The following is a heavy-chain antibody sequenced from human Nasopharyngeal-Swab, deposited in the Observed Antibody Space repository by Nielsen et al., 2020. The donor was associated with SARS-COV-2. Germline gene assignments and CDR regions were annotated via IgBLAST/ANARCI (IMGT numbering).Heavy chain of an antibody. J-gene: IGHJ3*02. CDR3: ARDPFYDFWSGYHDAFDI. V-gene: IGHV7-4-1*02. Sequence: ASVQVSCKASGYTFTSYAMNWVRPPPAQGLEWMGWINTNTGNPTYAQGFTGRFVFSLDTSVSTAYLQISSLKAEDTAVYYCARDPFYDFWSGYHDAFDIWGQGTMVTVSS. CDR1: GYTFTSYA. CDR2: INTNTGNP. D-gene: IGHD3-3*01.